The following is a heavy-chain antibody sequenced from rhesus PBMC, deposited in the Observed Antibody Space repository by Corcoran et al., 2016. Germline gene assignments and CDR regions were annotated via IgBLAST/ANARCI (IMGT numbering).Heavy chain of an antibody. D-gene: IGHD5-12*01. Sequence: QVQLQESGPGLVKPSEPLSLPCAVSGYSISMGYSWCWHRQSPGYGLEYIGYMIVRSGSTYYNPSLKMRVTMSKETSKNQFSLKLSSVTAADTAVYYWARGTWIQIPDGWGQGVLVTISS. V-gene: IGHV4-99*02. J-gene: IGHJ4*01. CDR1: GYSISMGYS. CDR3: ARGTWIQIPDG. CDR2: MIVRSGST.